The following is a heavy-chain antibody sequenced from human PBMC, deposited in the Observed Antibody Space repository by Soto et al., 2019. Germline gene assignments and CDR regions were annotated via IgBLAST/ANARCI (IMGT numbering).Heavy chain of an antibody. CDR2: IWYDGSNK. CDR1: GFTFSDYG. D-gene: IGHD3-10*01. Sequence: LRLSCAASGFTFSDYGMHWVRQAPGKGLEWVAVIWYDGSNKYYADSVKGRFTVSRDNSKNTLYLQMNGLRAEDTAVFYCARDPSHGSGSYLDSWGQGTLVTVSS. J-gene: IGHJ4*02. CDR3: ARDPSHGSGSYLDS. V-gene: IGHV3-33*01.